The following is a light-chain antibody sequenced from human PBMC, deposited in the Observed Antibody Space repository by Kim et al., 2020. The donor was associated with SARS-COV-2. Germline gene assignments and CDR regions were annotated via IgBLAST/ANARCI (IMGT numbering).Light chain of an antibody. V-gene: IGKV3-20*01. Sequence: SAGDRATLSCRASQSVASSSLAWYQVKPGQAPNLLMYDASSRATGIPDRVSGSGSGTDFTLTISRLEPEDFAVYYCHQFGSSPRTFGQGTKVDIK. J-gene: IGKJ1*01. CDR1: QSVASSS. CDR2: DAS. CDR3: HQFGSSPRT.